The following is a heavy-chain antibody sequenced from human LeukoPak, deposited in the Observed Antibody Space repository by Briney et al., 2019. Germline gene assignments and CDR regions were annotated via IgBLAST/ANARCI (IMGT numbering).Heavy chain of an antibody. D-gene: IGHD3-22*01. V-gene: IGHV2-70*11. CDR1: GFSLSTSGMC. Sequence: SGPTLVNPTQPLTLTCTFSGFSLSTSGMCVSWIRQPPGKALEWLARIDWDDDKYYSTSLKTRLTISRDTSKNQVVLTMTNMDPVDTATYYCARMRRYYDSSGYPDYWGQGTLVTVSS. CDR2: IDWDDDK. J-gene: IGHJ4*02. CDR3: ARMRRYYDSSGYPDY.